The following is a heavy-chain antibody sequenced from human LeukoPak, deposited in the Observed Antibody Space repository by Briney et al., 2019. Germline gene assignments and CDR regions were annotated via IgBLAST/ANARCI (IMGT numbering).Heavy chain of an antibody. Sequence: WASVKVSCKASGYTFTGYYMHWVRQAPGQGLEWMGWINPNSGGTNYAQKFQGRVTMTRDTSISTAYMELSRLRSDDTAVYYCARGAYYYDSSGYVPYWGQGTLVTVSS. D-gene: IGHD3-22*01. CDR2: INPNSGGT. V-gene: IGHV1-2*02. J-gene: IGHJ4*02. CDR1: GYTFTGYY. CDR3: ARGAYYYDSSGYVPY.